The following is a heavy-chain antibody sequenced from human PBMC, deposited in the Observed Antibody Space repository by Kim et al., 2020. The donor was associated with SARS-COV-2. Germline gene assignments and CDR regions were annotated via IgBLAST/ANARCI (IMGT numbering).Heavy chain of an antibody. D-gene: IGHD6-19*01. CDR3: ARDGGQWLVPNRFDP. CDR2: ISSSSSYI. CDR1: GFTFSSYS. Sequence: GGSLRLSCAASGFTFSSYSMNWVRQAPGKGLEWVSSISSSSSYIYYADSVKGRFTISRDNAKNSLYLQMNSLRAEDTAVYYCARDGGQWLVPNRFDPWGQGTLVTVSS. V-gene: IGHV3-21*01. J-gene: IGHJ5*02.